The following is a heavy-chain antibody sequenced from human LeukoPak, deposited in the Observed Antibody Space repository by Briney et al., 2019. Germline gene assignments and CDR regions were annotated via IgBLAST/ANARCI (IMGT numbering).Heavy chain of an antibody. J-gene: IGHJ5*02. D-gene: IGHD2-15*01. Sequence: PGGSLRLSCAASKFTFSAYTMHWVRQAPGKGLEWVSCIHSANGYIYYADSVKGRFTISRDNAESSLYLQMTSLRAEDTAVYYCASSCSAGNCPFDTWGQGILVTVSS. CDR3: ASSCSAGNCPFDT. V-gene: IGHV3-21*01. CDR2: IHSANGYI. CDR1: KFTFSAYT.